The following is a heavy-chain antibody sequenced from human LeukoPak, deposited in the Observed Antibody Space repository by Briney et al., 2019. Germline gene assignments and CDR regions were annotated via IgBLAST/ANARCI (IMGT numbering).Heavy chain of an antibody. CDR1: GGSISSSDY. D-gene: IGHD6-19*01. Sequence: PSETLSLTCTVSGGSISSSDYWGWIRQPPGKGLEWIGNIYYSGSTYYNPSLKSRVTISVDTSKNQFSLKLSSVTAADTAVFYCARRQWLVSDFDYWGQGTLVTVSS. V-gene: IGHV4-39*07. CDR2: IYYSGST. CDR3: ARRQWLVSDFDY. J-gene: IGHJ4*02.